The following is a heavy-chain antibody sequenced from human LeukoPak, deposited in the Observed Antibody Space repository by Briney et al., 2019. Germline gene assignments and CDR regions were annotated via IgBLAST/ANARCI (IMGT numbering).Heavy chain of an antibody. D-gene: IGHD2-8*01. CDR1: GFTFDDYG. CDR3: ARGGRANGVYDAFDI. V-gene: IGHV3-20*04. Sequence: GGSLRLSCAASGFTFDDYGMSWVRQAPGKGLEWVSGINWNGGSTGYADSVKGRFTISRDNAKNSLYLQMNTLRAEDTALYYCARGGRANGVYDAFDIWGQGTIVTVSS. J-gene: IGHJ3*02. CDR2: INWNGGST.